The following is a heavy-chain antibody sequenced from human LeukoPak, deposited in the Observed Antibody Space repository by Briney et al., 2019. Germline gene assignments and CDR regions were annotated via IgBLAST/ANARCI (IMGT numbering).Heavy chain of an antibody. J-gene: IGHJ4*02. CDR2: ISYDGSNK. Sequence: GGSLRLSCAASGFTLSSYGMHWVRQAPGKGLEWVAVISYDGSNKYYADSVKGRFTISRDNSKNTLYLQMNSLRAEDTAVYYCAKDGSSGWPVDYWGQGTLVTVSS. V-gene: IGHV3-30*18. CDR1: GFTLSSYG. D-gene: IGHD6-19*01. CDR3: AKDGSSGWPVDY.